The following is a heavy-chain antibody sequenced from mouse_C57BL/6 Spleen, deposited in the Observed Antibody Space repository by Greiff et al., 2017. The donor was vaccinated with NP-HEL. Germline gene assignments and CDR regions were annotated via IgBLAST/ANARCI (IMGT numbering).Heavy chain of an antibody. D-gene: IGHD4-1*01. CDR1: GYTFTDYY. Sequence: VQLQQSGAELVRPGASVKLSCKASGYTFTDYYINWVQQRPGQGLEWIARIYPGSGNTYYNEKFKGKAKLTAEKSSSTAYMQLSSLTSEDSAVYFCARGLTGTAYWGQGTLVTVSA. V-gene: IGHV1-76*01. CDR2: IYPGSGNT. J-gene: IGHJ3*01. CDR3: ARGLTGTAY.